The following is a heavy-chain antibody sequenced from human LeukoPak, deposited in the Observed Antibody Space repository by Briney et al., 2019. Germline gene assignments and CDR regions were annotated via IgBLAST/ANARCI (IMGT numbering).Heavy chain of an antibody. Sequence: KPSETLSLTCAVYGGSFSGYYWSWIRQPPGKGLEWIGEINHSGSTNYNPSLKSRVTISVDTSKNQFSLKLSSVTAADTAVYYCARGLRGPRLSPGRLSSGFDYWGQGTLVTVSS. CDR2: INHSGST. J-gene: IGHJ4*02. CDR1: GGSFSGYY. D-gene: IGHD3-10*01. V-gene: IGHV4-34*01. CDR3: ARGLRGPRLSPGRLSSGFDY.